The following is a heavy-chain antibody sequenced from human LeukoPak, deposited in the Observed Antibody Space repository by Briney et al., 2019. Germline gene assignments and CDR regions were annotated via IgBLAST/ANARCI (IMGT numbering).Heavy chain of an antibody. J-gene: IGHJ6*02. CDR3: AKRPDDYSYGMDV. CDR2: INSDGTST. V-gene: IGHV3-74*01. CDR1: GFTFSSYW. Sequence: GGSLRLSCAASGFTFSSYWMHWVRQAPGKGLVWVSRINSDGTSTSYADSVKGRFTISRDNAKNTLYLQMNSLRAEDTAVYYCAKRPDDYSYGMDVWGQGTTVTVSS.